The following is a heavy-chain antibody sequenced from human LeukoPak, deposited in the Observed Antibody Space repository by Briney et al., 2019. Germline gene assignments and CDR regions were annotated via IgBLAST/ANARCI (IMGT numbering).Heavy chain of an antibody. CDR3: ARDGEVAYFDY. CDR2: INSDGSST. D-gene: IGHD3-16*01. CDR1: GFTFSSYW. J-gene: IGHJ4*02. V-gene: IGHV3-74*01. Sequence: PGGSLRLSCAASGFTFSSYWMHWVRQAPGKGLVWVSRINSDGSSTNYADSVKGRFTISRDSAKNTLYLQMNSLRAEDTAVYYCARDGEVAYFDYRGQGTLVTVSS.